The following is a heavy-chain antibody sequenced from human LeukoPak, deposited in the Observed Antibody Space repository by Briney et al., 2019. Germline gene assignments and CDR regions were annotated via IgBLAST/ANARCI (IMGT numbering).Heavy chain of an antibody. CDR2: ISAYNGNT. CDR3: ARDTYPDIVDYYMDV. CDR1: GYTFTSYG. D-gene: IGHD2-15*01. J-gene: IGHJ6*03. Sequence: ASVKVSCKASGYTFTSYGISWVRQAPGQGLEWMGWISAYNGNTNYAQKLQGRVTMTTDTSTSTAYMELRSLRSDDTAVYYCARDTYPDIVDYYMDVWGKGTTVTVSS. V-gene: IGHV1-18*04.